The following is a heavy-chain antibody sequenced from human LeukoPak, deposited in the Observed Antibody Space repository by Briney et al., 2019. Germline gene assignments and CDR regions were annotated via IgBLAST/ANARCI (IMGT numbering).Heavy chain of an antibody. CDR1: GYSFTSYG. J-gene: IGHJ4*02. V-gene: IGHV1-18*01. CDR2: ISAYNGNK. D-gene: IGHD7-27*01. Sequence: EASVKVSCKASGYSFTSYGISWVRQAPGQGLEWMGWISAYNGNKKYAQKVQGRVNMTTDTSTSTAYMELRSLRSDDTAVYYCARLGTIMIPHYWGQGTLVTVSS. CDR3: ARLGTIMIPHY.